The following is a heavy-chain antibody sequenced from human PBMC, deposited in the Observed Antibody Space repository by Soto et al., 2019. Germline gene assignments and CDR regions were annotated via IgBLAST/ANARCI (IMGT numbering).Heavy chain of an antibody. J-gene: IGHJ5*02. CDR2: IYYSGNT. CDR1: GGSISNYY. CDR3: ARGGPPITIFGVVISWFDP. V-gene: IGHV4-59*01. D-gene: IGHD3-3*01. Sequence: SETLSLTCTVSGGSISNYYWSWIRQPPGKGLEWIGYIYYSGNTNYNPSLKSRVTISVDTSKNQFSLKLSSVTAADTAVYYCARGGPPITIFGVVISWFDPWGQGTLVTVSS.